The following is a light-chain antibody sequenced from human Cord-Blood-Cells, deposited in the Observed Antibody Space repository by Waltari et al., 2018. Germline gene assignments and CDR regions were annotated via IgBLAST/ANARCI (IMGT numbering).Light chain of an antibody. CDR3: QQYNSYLIT. V-gene: IGKV1-5*03. Sequence: DIQMNQSPTTLSASVGARVTITCWASQSISSWLAWYQQKPGKAPKLLIYQASSLESGVPSRFSGSGSGTEFTLTISSLQPDDFATYYCQQYNSYLITFGQGTRVEIK. CDR2: QAS. J-gene: IGKJ5*01. CDR1: QSISSW.